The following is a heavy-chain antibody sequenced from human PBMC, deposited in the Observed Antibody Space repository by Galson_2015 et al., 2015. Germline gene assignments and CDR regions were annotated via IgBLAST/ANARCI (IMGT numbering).Heavy chain of an antibody. Sequence: ETLSLTCTVSGGSISSYYWSWIRHPPGKGLEWIGYIYYSGSTNYNPSLKSRVTISVDTSKNQFSLKLSSVTAADTAVYYCARAGVVAATTFDYWGQGTLVTVSS. V-gene: IGHV4-59*01. CDR3: ARAGVVAATTFDY. CDR1: GGSISSYY. J-gene: IGHJ4*02. D-gene: IGHD2-15*01. CDR2: IYYSGST.